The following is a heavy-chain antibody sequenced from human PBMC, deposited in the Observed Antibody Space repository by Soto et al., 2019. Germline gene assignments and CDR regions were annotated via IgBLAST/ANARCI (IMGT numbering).Heavy chain of an antibody. J-gene: IGHJ4*02. CDR3: ARYRKYYDYIWGSYRPYYFDY. CDR2: IYYSGST. V-gene: IGHV4-59*01. CDR1: GGYISSYD. D-gene: IGHD3-16*02. Sequence: PSETLSVTCTVSGGYISSYDWSWIKKTTGKGLEWIGYIYYSGSTNYNPSLKSRVTISVDTSKNQFPLKLSSVTAADTAVYYCARYRKYYDYIWGSYRPYYFDYWGQGTLVTVSS.